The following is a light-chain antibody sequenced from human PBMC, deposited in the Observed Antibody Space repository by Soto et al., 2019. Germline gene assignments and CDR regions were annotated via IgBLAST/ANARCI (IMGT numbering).Light chain of an antibody. CDR2: GAS. V-gene: IGKV3-15*01. CDR1: QSVSSN. CDR3: QQYNKWTRT. Sequence: EIVMTQSPATLSVSPGERATLSCRASQSVSSNLAWYQQKPGQAPRLLIYGASTRATGIPARFSGSGSGTEFTLTISSLQSEDFAVYYCQQYNKWTRTCGQGTKLEIK. J-gene: IGKJ2*01.